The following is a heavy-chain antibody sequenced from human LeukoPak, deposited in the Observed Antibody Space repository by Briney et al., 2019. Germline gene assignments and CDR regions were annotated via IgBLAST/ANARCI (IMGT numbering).Heavy chain of an antibody. D-gene: IGHD3-3*01. J-gene: IGHJ4*02. V-gene: IGHV4-39*01. CDR3: AVTYYDFWSGPMDY. CDR2: VSHDGIT. CDR1: GGSINSALYY. Sequence: SETLSLTCTVSGGSINSALYYWAWIRQTPEQQLEWIGSVSHDGITKYSPSLGGRVSLSADTSKNAFFMEVHSVTAADSAIYYCAVTYYDFWSGPMDYWGQGTLVTVSS.